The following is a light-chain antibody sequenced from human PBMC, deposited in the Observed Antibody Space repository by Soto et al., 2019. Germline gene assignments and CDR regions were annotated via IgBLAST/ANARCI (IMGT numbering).Light chain of an antibody. Sequence: EIVLTQSPGTLSFSPGERATLFCRASQSVSSNFLAWYQRKPGQAPRLLIYGASSRATGVPDRFRGSVSGTDFTLTITRLEPEDFAVYYCQQYGSSPTFGQGTKVEIK. J-gene: IGKJ1*01. CDR3: QQYGSSPT. CDR1: QSVSSNF. V-gene: IGKV3-20*01. CDR2: GAS.